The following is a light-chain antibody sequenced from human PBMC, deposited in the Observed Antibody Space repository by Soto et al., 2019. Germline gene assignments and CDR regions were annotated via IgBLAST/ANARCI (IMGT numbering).Light chain of an antibody. V-gene: IGKV1-27*01. CDR1: QNVSTY. J-gene: IGKJ1*01. CDR2: AAS. CDR3: QKYNSAPQT. Sequence: TLSPSSMSASLGGRVTIACRASQNVSTYLAWYQQKPGKVPKLLIYAASTLQSGVPSRFSGSGSGTDFTLTISSLEPEDVATYYCQKYNSAPQTFGQGTKVDIK.